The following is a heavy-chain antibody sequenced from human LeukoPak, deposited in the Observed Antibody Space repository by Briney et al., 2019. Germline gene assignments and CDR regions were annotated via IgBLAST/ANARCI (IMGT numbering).Heavy chain of an antibody. J-gene: IGHJ4*02. V-gene: IGHV4-34*01. CDR1: GGSFSGYY. Sequence: PSETLSLTCAVYGGSFSGYYWSWIRQPPGKGLEWIGEINHSGSTNYNPSLKSRVTISVDTSKNQFSLKLSSVTAADTAVYYCAKAEGYCSSTSCSYFDYWGQGTLVTVSS. CDR3: AKAEGYCSSTSCSYFDY. D-gene: IGHD2-2*01. CDR2: INHSGST.